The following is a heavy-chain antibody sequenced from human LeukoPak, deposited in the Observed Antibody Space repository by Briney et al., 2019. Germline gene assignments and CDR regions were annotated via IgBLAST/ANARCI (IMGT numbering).Heavy chain of an antibody. J-gene: IGHJ4*02. CDR2: INPSGGST. Sequence: ASVKVSCKASGYTFTNYYMHWVRQAPGQGLEWMGIINPSGGSTSYAQKFQGRVTMTRDTSTSTVYMELSSLRSEDTAVYYCARDQASSDGDYVTYYFDYWGQGTLVTVSS. V-gene: IGHV1-46*01. CDR1: GYTFTNYY. CDR3: ARDQASSDGDYVTYYFDY. D-gene: IGHD4-17*01.